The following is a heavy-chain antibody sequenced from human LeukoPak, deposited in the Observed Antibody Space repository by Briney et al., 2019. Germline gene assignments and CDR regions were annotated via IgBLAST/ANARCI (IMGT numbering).Heavy chain of an antibody. J-gene: IGHJ4*02. CDR1: GFXVNTYW. CDR3: ARDLTGPYDH. V-gene: IGHV3-74*01. CDR2: INVEGNYF. Sequence: GGSLRLSCAASGFXVNTYWIHWVRQAPGKGLDWVARINVEGNYFDYAESVKGRFTISRDSVKNSLYLQMNSLRAEDTAVYSCARDLTGPYDHWGQGTLVTVSS. D-gene: IGHD3-22*01.